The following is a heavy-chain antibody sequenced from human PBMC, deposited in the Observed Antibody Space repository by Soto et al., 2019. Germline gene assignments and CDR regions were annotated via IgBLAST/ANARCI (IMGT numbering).Heavy chain of an antibody. CDR2: FDPEDGET. CDR3: ATDRNYYDSSGYYYRPFCDY. Sequence: ASVKVSCKVSGYTLTELSMHWVRQAPGKGLEWMGGFDPEDGETIYAQKFQGRVTMTEDTSTDTAYMELSSLRSEDTAVYYCATDRNYYDSSGYYYRPFCDYWGQGTLVTVSS. CDR1: GYTLTELS. J-gene: IGHJ4*02. D-gene: IGHD3-22*01. V-gene: IGHV1-24*01.